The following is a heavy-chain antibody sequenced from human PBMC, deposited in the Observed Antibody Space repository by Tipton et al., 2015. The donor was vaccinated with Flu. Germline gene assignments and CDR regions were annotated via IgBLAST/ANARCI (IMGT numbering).Heavy chain of an antibody. V-gene: IGHV3-30*01. J-gene: IGHJ4*02. CDR1: GFILSMYA. CDR3: ARAIGAAGGF. Sequence: SLRLSCAASGFILSMYAIHWVRQAPGKGLEWVAVISYDGSIKYYADSVKGRFTISRDNSKNTLYLQMNSLRAEDTAVYYCARAIGAAGGFWGQGTLVTVSS. CDR2: ISYDGSIK. D-gene: IGHD6-13*01.